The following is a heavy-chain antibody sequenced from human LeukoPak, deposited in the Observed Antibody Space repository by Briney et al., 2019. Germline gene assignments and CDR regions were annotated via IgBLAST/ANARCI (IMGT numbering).Heavy chain of an antibody. J-gene: IGHJ4*02. CDR1: GYTFTSYA. CDR3: AGGRNFDY. Sequence: ASVKVSCKASGYTFTSYAMHWVRQAPGQRLEWMGIINPSGSTNYAKKFQGRVTLTRDTSTSTVYMELSSLSSEDTAVYYCAGGRNFDYWGQGTLVTVSS. CDR2: INPSGST. D-gene: IGHD3-16*01. V-gene: IGHV1-46*01.